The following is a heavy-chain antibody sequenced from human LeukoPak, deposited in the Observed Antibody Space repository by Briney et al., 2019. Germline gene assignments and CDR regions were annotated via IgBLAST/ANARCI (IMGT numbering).Heavy chain of an antibody. CDR1: GFTFSSYG. D-gene: IGHD1-26*01. CDR3: ARGPGSHDAFDI. V-gene: IGHV3-33*01. J-gene: IGHJ3*02. Sequence: PGGSLRLSCAASGFTFSSYGMHWVRQAPGKGPEWVADIWYDGSNKYYADSVKGRFTISRDNSKNTLYLQMNSLRAEDTAVYYCARGPGSHDAFDIWGQGTMVTVSS. CDR2: IWYDGSNK.